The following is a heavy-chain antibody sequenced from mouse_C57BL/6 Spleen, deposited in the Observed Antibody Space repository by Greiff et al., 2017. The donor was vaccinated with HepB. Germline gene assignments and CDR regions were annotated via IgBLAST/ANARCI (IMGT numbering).Heavy chain of an antibody. D-gene: IGHD2-1*01. V-gene: IGHV2-6-1*01. Sequence: VKLQESGPGLVAPSQSLSITCTVSGFSLTSYGVHWVRQPPGKGLEWLVVIWSDGSTTYNSALKSRLSISKDNSKSQVFLKMNSLQTDDTAMYYCARQGNYNVDAMDYWGQGTSVTVSS. J-gene: IGHJ4*01. CDR3: ARQGNYNVDAMDY. CDR1: GFSLTSYG. CDR2: IWSDGST.